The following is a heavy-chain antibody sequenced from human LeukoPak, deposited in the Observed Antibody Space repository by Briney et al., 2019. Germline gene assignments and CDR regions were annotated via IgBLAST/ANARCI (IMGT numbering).Heavy chain of an antibody. Sequence: GGSLRLSCAASGFSFDNYAMSWVRQTPGKGLEWVSAIGGSGSDTSYTDSVKGRFTISRDSSKSTLYLQMNSLRAEDTALYYCARAYKDRSLAGKKEFFQHWGQGTLVTVS. D-gene: IGHD6-19*01. CDR3: ARAYKDRSLAGKKEFFQH. J-gene: IGHJ1*01. CDR1: GFSFDNYA. CDR2: IGGSGSDT. V-gene: IGHV3-23*01.